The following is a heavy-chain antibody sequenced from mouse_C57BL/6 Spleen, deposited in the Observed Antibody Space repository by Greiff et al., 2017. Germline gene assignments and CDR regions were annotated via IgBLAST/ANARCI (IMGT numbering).Heavy chain of an antibody. CDR3: AALITAVVAEYFDY. CDR1: GYTFTDHT. V-gene: IGHV1-78*01. D-gene: IGHD1-1*01. CDR2: IYPSAGST. Sequence: QVQLQQSDAELVKPGASVKISCKASGYTFTDHTIEWMKQRPEQGLEWIGDIYPSAGSTNYNEKFKGKATLTADKSSSTAYMQLNSLTSEDSAVYFGAALITAVVAEYFDYGGQGTILTVSS. J-gene: IGHJ2*01.